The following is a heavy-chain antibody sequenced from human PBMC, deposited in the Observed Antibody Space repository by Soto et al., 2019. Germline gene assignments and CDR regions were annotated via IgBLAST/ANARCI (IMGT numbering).Heavy chain of an antibody. CDR2: IYYNGST. J-gene: IGHJ4*02. CDR3: ASGDSCWYPFDY. D-gene: IGHD6-19*01. CDR1: SGSISRSRYS. Sequence: QLQLQESSPGLVKTSATLSLTCTVSSGSISRSRYSSGWIRQPPGQGLAWIGSIYYNGSTYYNTSPKGRVTISVDTSKSQCSPKLSSVTAADTAVYYCASGDSCWYPFDYWGQGTTVTVSS. V-gene: IGHV4-39*01.